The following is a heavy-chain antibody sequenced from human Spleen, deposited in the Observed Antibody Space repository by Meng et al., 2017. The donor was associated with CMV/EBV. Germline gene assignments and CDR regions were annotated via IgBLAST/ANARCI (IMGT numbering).Heavy chain of an antibody. CDR1: GFTFSDYY. J-gene: IGHJ5*02. Sequence: EGSLRLSCAASGFTFSDYYMSWIRQAPGKGLEWVSSISSSSSYIYYADSVKGRFTISRDNAKNSLYLQMNSLRAEDTAVYYCARVALVGNWFDPWGQGTLVTVSS. CDR3: ARVALVGNWFDP. V-gene: IGHV3-11*06. CDR2: ISSSSSYI. D-gene: IGHD2-15*01.